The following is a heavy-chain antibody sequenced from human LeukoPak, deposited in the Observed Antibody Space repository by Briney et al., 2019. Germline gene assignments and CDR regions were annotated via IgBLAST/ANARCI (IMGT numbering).Heavy chain of an antibody. J-gene: IGHJ6*03. D-gene: IGHD3-16*01. Sequence: SETLSLTCTVSGGSISSYYWSWIRQPPGKGLEYIGYIYYSGSANYNPSLKSRLTISVDTSKNQFSLKLSSVTAADTAVYYCARETSQKGAHYMDVWGKGTTVTISS. CDR2: IYYSGSA. CDR3: ARETSQKGAHYMDV. V-gene: IGHV4-59*01. CDR1: GGSISSYY.